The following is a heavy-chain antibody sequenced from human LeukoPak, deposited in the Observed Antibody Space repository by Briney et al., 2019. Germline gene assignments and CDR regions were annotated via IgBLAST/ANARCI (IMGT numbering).Heavy chain of an antibody. V-gene: IGHV4-39*01. CDR3: ARHGDCSGGSCENNNWFDP. D-gene: IGHD2-15*01. CDR1: GGSISSSSYY. CDR2: IYYSGST. Sequence: SETLSLTCTVSGGSISSSSYYWGWIRQPPGKGLEWIGSIYYSGSTYYNPSLKSRVTISVDTSKNQFSLKVSSVTAADTAVYYCARHGDCSGGSCENNNWFDPWGQGTLVPVSS. J-gene: IGHJ5*02.